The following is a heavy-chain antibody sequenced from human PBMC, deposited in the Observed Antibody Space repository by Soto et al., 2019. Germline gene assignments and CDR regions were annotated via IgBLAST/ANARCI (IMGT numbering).Heavy chain of an antibody. V-gene: IGHV4-31*03. J-gene: IGHJ6*02. D-gene: IGHD1-7*01. CDR3: ARGITGTTYYYYYGMDV. Sequence: KASETLSLTCTVSGGSISSGGYYWSWIRQHPGKGLEWIGYIYYSGSTYYNPSLKSRVTISVDTSKNQFSLKLSSVTAADTAVYYCARGITGTTYYYYYGMDVWGQGTTVTVSS. CDR2: IYYSGST. CDR1: GGSISSGGYY.